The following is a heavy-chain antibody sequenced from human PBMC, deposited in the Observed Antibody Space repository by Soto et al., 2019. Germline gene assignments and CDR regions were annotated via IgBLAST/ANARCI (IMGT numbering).Heavy chain of an antibody. Sequence: QVQLVQSGAEVKKPGASVKVSCKASGYTFTSYGISWVRQAPGQGLEWMGWISAYNGNTNYAQKLQGRVTMTTDTSTSPGYMEMRSLRSDDTAVYYCARVRGDIVVVPAATPYYYYGMDVWGQGTTVTVSS. CDR3: ARVRGDIVVVPAATPYYYYGMDV. J-gene: IGHJ6*02. CDR2: ISAYNGNT. D-gene: IGHD2-2*01. CDR1: GYTFTSYG. V-gene: IGHV1-18*01.